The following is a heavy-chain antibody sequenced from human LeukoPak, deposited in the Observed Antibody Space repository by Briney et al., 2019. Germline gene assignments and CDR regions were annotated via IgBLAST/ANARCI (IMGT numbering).Heavy chain of an antibody. J-gene: IGHJ4*02. CDR3: ARNCSSGFFDY. D-gene: IGHD6-6*01. CDR1: GYSIRNGDY. CDR2: MYNSVSI. Sequence: SSETLSLTCVVSGYSIRNGDYWGWIRQSPGKGLEWIASMYNSVSIHYNPSLKSRVTILVDTSKNEFSLKMRSVTAADTAVYYCARNCSSGFFDYWGQGTLATVSS. V-gene: IGHV4-38-2*01.